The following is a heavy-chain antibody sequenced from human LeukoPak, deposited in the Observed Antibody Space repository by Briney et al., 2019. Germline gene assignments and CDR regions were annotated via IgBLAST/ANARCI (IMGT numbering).Heavy chain of an antibody. V-gene: IGHV4-59*01. D-gene: IGHD3-16*01. CDR2: IYYSGST. CDR1: GGSISSYY. CDR3: ARDGPGGYFDY. Sequence: SETLSLTCTVSGGSISSYYWSWIRQPPGKGLEWIGYIYYSGSTNYNPSLKSRVTISVDTSKNQFSLKLSSVTAADTAVYYCARDGPGGYFDYWGQGTLVTVSS. J-gene: IGHJ4*02.